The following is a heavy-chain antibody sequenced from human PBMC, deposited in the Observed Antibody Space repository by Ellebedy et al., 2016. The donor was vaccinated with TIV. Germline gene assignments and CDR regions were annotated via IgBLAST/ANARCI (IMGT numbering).Heavy chain of an antibody. J-gene: IGHJ3*01. CDR3: ATYDGRGADYYY. D-gene: IGHD3-22*01. CDR1: GGSISSTSYY. Sequence: MPSETLSLTCTVSGGSISSTSYYHWGWIRQPPGKGLEWIGIAHYSGSTSYNPSLNRRVTMSVDTSKNQFSLKLSSVTAADTAVYYCATYDGRGADYYYWGQGTVVTVSS. V-gene: IGHV4-39*07. CDR2: AHYSGST.